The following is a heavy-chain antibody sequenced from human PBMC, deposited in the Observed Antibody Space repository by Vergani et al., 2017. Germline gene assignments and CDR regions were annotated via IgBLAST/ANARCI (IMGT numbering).Heavy chain of an antibody. CDR1: GGTFTSYY. CDR3: ARNYGSGSSSYYGMDV. Sequence: QVQLVQSGAEVKKPGSSVKVSCKASGGTFTSYYMHWVRQAPGQGLEWMGIINPSGGSTSYAQKFQGRVTMTRDTSTSTVYMELSSLRSEDTAVYYCARNYGSGSSSYYGMDVWGQGTTVTVSS. J-gene: IGHJ6*02. V-gene: IGHV1-46*01. CDR2: INPSGGST. D-gene: IGHD3-10*01.